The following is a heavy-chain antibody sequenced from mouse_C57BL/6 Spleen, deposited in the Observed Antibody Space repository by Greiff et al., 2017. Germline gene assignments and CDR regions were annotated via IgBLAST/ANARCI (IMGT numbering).Heavy chain of an antibody. D-gene: IGHD2-3*01. J-gene: IGHJ3*01. CDR1: GFTFSDYG. Sequence: EVQLMESGGGLVKPGGSLKLSCAASGFTFSDYGMHWVRQAPEQGLEWVAYISSGSSTIYYADTVKGRFTISRDNAKNTLFLQMTSLRSEDAAMYYCARDDDGTSWFAYWGQGTLVTVSA. CDR2: ISSGSSTI. CDR3: ARDDDGTSWFAY. V-gene: IGHV5-17*01.